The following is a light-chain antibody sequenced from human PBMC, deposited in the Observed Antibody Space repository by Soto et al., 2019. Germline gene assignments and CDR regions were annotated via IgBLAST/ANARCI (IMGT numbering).Light chain of an antibody. V-gene: IGKV3-20*01. CDR1: QSVSSSY. J-gene: IGKJ4*01. CDR2: GAS. CDR3: QQYSSSPLT. Sequence: EIVLTQSPATLSLSPGERATLSCRASQSVSSSYLAWYQQTPGQAPRLLIYGASSRATGIADRFSGSGSGTDFTLTISRLEPEYFAVYYCQQYSSSPLTFGGGTKVEIK.